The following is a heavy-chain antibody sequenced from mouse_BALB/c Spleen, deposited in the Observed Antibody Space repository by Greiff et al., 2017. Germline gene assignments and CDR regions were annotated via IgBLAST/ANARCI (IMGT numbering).Heavy chain of an antibody. CDR3: ARRPLDY. CDR2: IYPGDGDT. J-gene: IGHJ2*01. CDR1: GYTFTSYW. V-gene: IGHV1-87*01. Sequence: QVQLQQSGAELARPGASVKLSCKASGYTFTSYWMQWVKQRPGQGLEWIGAIYPGDGDTRYTQKFKGKATLTADKSSSTAYMQLSSLASEDSAVYYCARRPLDYWGQGTTLTVSS.